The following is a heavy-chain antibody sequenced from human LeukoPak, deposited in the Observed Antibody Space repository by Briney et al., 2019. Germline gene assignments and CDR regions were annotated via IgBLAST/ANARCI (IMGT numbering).Heavy chain of an antibody. D-gene: IGHD5-12*01. V-gene: IGHV4-59*01. CDR3: ARWGRTYDPVQH. Sequence: SETLSLTCTVSGGSISSSYWSWIRQPPGQGLEWIGYIYYTGSTRYSPSLKSRVTISVDTSKNQFSLNLSSVTASDTAVYYCARWGRTYDPVQHWGQGTLVTVSS. J-gene: IGHJ1*01. CDR1: GGSISSSY. CDR2: IYYTGST.